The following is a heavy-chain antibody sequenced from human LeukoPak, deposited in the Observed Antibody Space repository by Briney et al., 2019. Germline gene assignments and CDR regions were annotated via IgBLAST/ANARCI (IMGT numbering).Heavy chain of an antibody. CDR3: ARDDITIFGVVTMRIDY. CDR2: ISYDGSNK. CDR1: GFTFSSYA. V-gene: IGHV3-30-3*01. Sequence: PGRSLRLSCAASGFTFSSYAMHWVRQAPGKGLEWVAVISYDGSNKYYADSVKGRFTISRDNSKNTLYLQMNSLRAEDTAVYYCARDDITIFGVVTMRIDYWGQGTLVTVSS. D-gene: IGHD3-3*01. J-gene: IGHJ4*02.